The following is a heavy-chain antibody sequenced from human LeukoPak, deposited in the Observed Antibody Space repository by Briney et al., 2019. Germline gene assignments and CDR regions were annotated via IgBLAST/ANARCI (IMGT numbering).Heavy chain of an antibody. Sequence: ASVKVSCKASGYTFIGSYMHWVRQAPGQGLEWMGWINPNSGNTGYAQKFQGRVTMTRNTSISTAYMELSSLRSEDTAVYYCARAGGYCGRISCPYYFDYWGQGSLVAVSS. CDR2: INPNSGNT. V-gene: IGHV1-8*02. J-gene: IGHJ4*02. D-gene: IGHD2-15*01. CDR3: ARAGGYCGRISCPYYFDY. CDR1: GYTFIGSY.